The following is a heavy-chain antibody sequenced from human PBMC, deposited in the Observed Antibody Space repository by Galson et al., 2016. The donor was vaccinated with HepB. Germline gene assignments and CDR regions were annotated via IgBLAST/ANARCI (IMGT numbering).Heavy chain of an antibody. CDR1: GFIFGDYY. D-gene: IGHD4-17*01. V-gene: IGHV3-11*04. CDR2: ISHNGNAI. CDR3: ARAYLYGDYFGGFAP. Sequence: SLRLSCAASGFIFGDYYMTWIRQAPGQGLEWLSGISHNGNAIYYTDSVEGRFTVSRDNAKSSLFLQMNNLRAEDTAIDYCARAYLYGDYFGGFAPWGQGALVTVSS. J-gene: IGHJ5*02.